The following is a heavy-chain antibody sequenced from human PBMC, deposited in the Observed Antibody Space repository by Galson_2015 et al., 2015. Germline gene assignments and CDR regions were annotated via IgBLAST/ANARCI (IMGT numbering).Heavy chain of an antibody. V-gene: IGHV2-70*04. Sequence: PALVTPTQPLTLPCTFSGFSLRARGMRVSWLRQPSGKALEWLARVDWDDDKFYSTSLKTRLTISKDTSKNQVVLTMTNLDPVDTATYYCARGAGYCSSNICPSGAFDIWGQGTMVTVSS. D-gene: IGHD2-2*01. J-gene: IGHJ3*02. CDR2: VDWDDDK. CDR1: GFSLRARGMR. CDR3: ARGAGYCSSNICPSGAFDI.